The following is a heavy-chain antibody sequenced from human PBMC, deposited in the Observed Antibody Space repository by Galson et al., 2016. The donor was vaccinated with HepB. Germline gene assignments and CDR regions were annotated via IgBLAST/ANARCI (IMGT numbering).Heavy chain of an antibody. D-gene: IGHD3-3*01. J-gene: IGHJ3*01. CDR3: ARSLSGLDAFDF. CDR1: GDSVSMYY. CDR2: IYNSGST. V-gene: IGHV4-59*02. Sequence: SETLSLTCSVSGDSVSMYYWSWIRQPPGKAPEWIGHIYNSGSTNYNGSLKSRVTISVDMSKNQFSLKLGSVTAADTAMYFCARSLSGLDAFDFWGHGAMVTGSS.